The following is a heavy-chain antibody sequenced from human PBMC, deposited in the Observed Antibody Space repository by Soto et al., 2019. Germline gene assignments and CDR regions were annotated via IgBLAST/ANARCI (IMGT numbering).Heavy chain of an antibody. V-gene: IGHV3-21*01. Sequence: LRLSFAASGFTFSSYSMNWVRQAPGKGLEWVSSISSSSSYIYYADSVKGRFTISRDNAKNSLYLQMNSLRAEDTAVYYCARGDIVVVPAAPTYYYYGMDVWGQGTTVTVSS. CDR1: GFTFSSYS. J-gene: IGHJ6*02. CDR2: ISSSSSYI. CDR3: ARGDIVVVPAAPTYYYYGMDV. D-gene: IGHD2-2*01.